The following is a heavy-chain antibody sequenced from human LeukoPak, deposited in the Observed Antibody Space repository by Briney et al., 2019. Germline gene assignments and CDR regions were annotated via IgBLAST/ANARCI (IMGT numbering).Heavy chain of an antibody. CDR1: GFPFSSYS. CDR3: ARGGGLDV. Sequence: GGSLRLSCAASGFPFSSYSMNWARQAPGKGLEWVASINHNGNVNYYVDSVKGRFTISRDNAKNSLYLQMSNLRAEDTAVYFCARGGGLDVWGQGATVTVSS. J-gene: IGHJ6*02. CDR2: INHNGNVN. V-gene: IGHV3-7*03. D-gene: IGHD3-16*01.